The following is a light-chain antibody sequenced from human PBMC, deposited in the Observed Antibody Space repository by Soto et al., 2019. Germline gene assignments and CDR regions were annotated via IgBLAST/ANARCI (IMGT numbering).Light chain of an antibody. J-gene: IGLJ7*01. CDR3: GTWDSSLTVAV. V-gene: IGLV1-51*01. CDR2: VDN. Sequence: QSALTQPASVSGSPGQSITISCTGTSNDIGHYNSVSWYQQLPGTAPKLLIYVDNKRPSGIPDRFSGSKSGTSATLDITGLQTGDEADYYCGTWDSSLTVAVFGGGTQLTVL. CDR1: SNDIGHYNS.